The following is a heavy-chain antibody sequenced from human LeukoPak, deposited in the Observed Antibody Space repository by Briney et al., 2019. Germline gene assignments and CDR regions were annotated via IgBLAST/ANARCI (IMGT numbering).Heavy chain of an antibody. Sequence: ASVKVSCKASGYTFTSYDINWARQATGQGLEWMGWMNPNSGNTGYAQKFQGRVTMTRNTSISTAYMELSSLRSEDTAVYYCARDHVGPAAFDIWGQGTMVTVSS. CDR1: GYTFTSYD. V-gene: IGHV1-8*01. D-gene: IGHD1-26*01. J-gene: IGHJ3*02. CDR2: MNPNSGNT. CDR3: ARDHVGPAAFDI.